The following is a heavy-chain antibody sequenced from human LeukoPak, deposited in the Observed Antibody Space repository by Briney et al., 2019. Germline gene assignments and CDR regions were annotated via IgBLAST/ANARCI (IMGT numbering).Heavy chain of an antibody. D-gene: IGHD3-10*01. Sequence: SETLSLTCTVSGGSITSGDYYWRWIRQPPRKGLEWIGYIYYSGSTNYNPSLKSRVTISVDSSKNQFSLKLSSVTAADTAVYYCATTFMVRGFVGYFDYWGQGTLVTVSS. V-gene: IGHV4-61*08. CDR2: IYYSGST. CDR1: GGSITSGDYY. CDR3: ATTFMVRGFVGYFDY. J-gene: IGHJ4*02.